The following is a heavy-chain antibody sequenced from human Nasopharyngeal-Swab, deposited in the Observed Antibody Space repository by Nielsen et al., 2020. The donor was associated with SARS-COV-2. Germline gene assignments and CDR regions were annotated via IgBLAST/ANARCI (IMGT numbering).Heavy chain of an antibody. Sequence: ASVKVSCKASGYTFTSYYMHWVRQAPGQGLEWMGWMNPNSGNTGYAQKFQGRVTMTRNTSISTAYMELSSLRSEDTAVYYCARAYYDFWSGPQGNYYYYYGMDVWGQGTTVTVSS. CDR3: ARAYYDFWSGPQGNYYYYYGMDV. CDR1: GYTFTSYY. D-gene: IGHD3-3*01. J-gene: IGHJ6*02. V-gene: IGHV1-8*02. CDR2: MNPNSGNT.